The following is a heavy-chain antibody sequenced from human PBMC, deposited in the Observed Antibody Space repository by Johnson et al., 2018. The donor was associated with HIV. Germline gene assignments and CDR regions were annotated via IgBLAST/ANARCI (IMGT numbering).Heavy chain of an antibody. V-gene: IGHV3-30*19. CDR3: ARDQVVEMATIIGDDAFGI. CDR1: GFTFSSYG. CDR2: ISYDGSNK. J-gene: IGHJ3*02. D-gene: IGHD5-24*01. Sequence: QMLLVESGGGVVQPGGSLRLSCVASGFTFSSYGMHWVRQAPGKGLEWVAVISYDGSNKYYADSVKGRFTITRDNSKNTLYLQMNSLRAEDTAVYYCARDQVVEMATIIGDDAFGIWSQGTMVTVSS.